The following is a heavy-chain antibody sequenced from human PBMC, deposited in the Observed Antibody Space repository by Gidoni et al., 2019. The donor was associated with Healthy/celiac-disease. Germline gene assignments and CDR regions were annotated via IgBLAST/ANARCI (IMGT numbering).Heavy chain of an antibody. D-gene: IGHD3-22*01. V-gene: IGHV3-30*01. Sequence: QVQLVETGGGVVQPGRSLRRTCAASGFTSSSYAIHWVRQAPGKGLEWVAVISYDGSNKYYADSVKGRFTISIDNSKNTLYLQMNSLRAEDTAVYYCARGRVGYDSSGYYFSRSGAFDIWGQGTMVTVSS. CDR2: ISYDGSNK. CDR1: GFTSSSYA. J-gene: IGHJ3*02. CDR3: ARGRVGYDSSGYYFSRSGAFDI.